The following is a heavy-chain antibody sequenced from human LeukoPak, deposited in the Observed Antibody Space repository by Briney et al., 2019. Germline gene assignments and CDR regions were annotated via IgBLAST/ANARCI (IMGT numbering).Heavy chain of an antibody. Sequence: SETLSLTCTVSRGSISGYYWRWIRQPAGKGLEGIGRIHITQTTNYNPSLESRVTMSVDSSKNQFSLRLRSVTAADTAVYYCARGAPDALAVEYNWLDPWGQGTLVTVSS. J-gene: IGHJ5*02. CDR3: ARGAPDALAVEYNWLDP. CDR2: IHITQTT. D-gene: IGHD2-15*01. V-gene: IGHV4-4*07. CDR1: RGSISGYY.